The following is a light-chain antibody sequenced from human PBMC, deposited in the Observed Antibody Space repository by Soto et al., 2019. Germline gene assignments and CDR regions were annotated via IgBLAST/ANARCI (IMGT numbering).Light chain of an antibody. V-gene: IGKV3-15*01. J-gene: IGKJ5*01. CDR1: QSFSSN. CDR2: GAS. CDR3: QQYNNWPRT. Sequence: EIVMTQSPGTLSLSPGERATLSCRASQSFSSNLAWYQQKPGQAPRLLIYGASTRATGVPARFSGSGSGTEFTLTISSLQSEDFAVYYCQQYNNWPRTFGQGTRLEIK.